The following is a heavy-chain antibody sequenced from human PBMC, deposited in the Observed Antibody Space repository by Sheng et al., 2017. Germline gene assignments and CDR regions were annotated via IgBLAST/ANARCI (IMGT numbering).Heavy chain of an antibody. D-gene: IGHD6-6*01. CDR2: IKSKTDGGTT. CDR3: TTLSSSHHSDYYYYYYMDV. J-gene: IGHJ6*03. CDR1: GFTFSNAW. V-gene: IGHV3-15*01. Sequence: EVQLVESGGGLVKPGGSLRLSCAASGFTFSNAWMSWVRQAPGKGLEWVGRIKSKTDGGTTDYAAPVKGRFTISRDDSKNTLYLQMNSLKTEDTAVYYCTTLSSSHHSDYYYYYYMDVWGKGTTVTVSS.